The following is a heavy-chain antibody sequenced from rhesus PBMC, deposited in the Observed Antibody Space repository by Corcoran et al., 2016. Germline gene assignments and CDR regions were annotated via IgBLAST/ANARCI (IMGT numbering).Heavy chain of an antibody. Sequence: QVKLQQWGEGLVKPSETLSLTCAVYGGSISGYYYWSWIRQAPGNGLEWIGYIYGGIGSSSYNPSLKSRVTISTDTSKNQFSLKLSSVTAADTAVYYCARYGGSGSWYLYFDLWGPGTPITISS. CDR3: ARYGGSGSWYLYFDL. V-gene: IGHV4-73*01. CDR1: GGSISGYYY. J-gene: IGHJ2*01. CDR2: IYGGIGSS. D-gene: IGHD6-25*01.